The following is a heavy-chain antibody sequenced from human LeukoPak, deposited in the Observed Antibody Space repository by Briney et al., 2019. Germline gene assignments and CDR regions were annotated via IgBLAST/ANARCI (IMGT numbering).Heavy chain of an antibody. CDR3: ARGPWLQRNWFDP. CDR2: MNPNSGNT. Sequence: ASVKVSCKASGYTFTSYDINWVRQATGQGLEWMGWMNPNSGNTGYAQKFQGRVTITRNASISTAYMELSSLRSEDTAVYYCARGPWLQRNWFDPWGQGTLVTVSS. J-gene: IGHJ5*02. CDR1: GYTFTSYD. D-gene: IGHD5-12*01. V-gene: IGHV1-8*03.